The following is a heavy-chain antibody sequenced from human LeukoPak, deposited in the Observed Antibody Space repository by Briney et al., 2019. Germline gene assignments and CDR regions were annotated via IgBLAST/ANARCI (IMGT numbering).Heavy chain of an antibody. Sequence: PSETLSLTCTVSGYSISSGYYWGWIRQPPGKGLEWIGHISYSGSTSYNPSLKSRVTISVDTSKNQFSLKLSSVTAADTAVYYCARGDYGEDMDVWGKGTTVTVSS. CDR2: ISYSGST. D-gene: IGHD4-17*01. CDR3: ARGDYGEDMDV. J-gene: IGHJ6*03. V-gene: IGHV4-59*12. CDR1: GYSISSGYY.